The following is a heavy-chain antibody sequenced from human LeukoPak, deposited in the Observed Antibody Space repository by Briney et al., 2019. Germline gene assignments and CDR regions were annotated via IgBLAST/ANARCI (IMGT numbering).Heavy chain of an antibody. CDR3: ARDGGSGWY. CDR1: GGSISRSSYY. J-gene: IGHJ4*02. CDR2: IYYSGST. V-gene: IGHV4-39*07. D-gene: IGHD6-19*01. Sequence: SETLSLTCSVSGGSISRSSYYWGWIRQPPGEGLEWIGSIYYSGSTHYNPSLKSRVTISMDTSKNQSSLKLSSVTAADTAMYYCARDGGSGWYWGQGSLVTVSS.